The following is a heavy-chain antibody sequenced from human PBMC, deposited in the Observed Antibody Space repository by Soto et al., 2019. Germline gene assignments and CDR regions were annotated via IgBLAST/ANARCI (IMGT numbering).Heavy chain of an antibody. CDR2: INAGNGNT. CDR1: GYTFPSYA. CDR3: VTSGYYGSGRWGPFDY. Sequence: ASVKVSCKASGYTFPSYAMHWVHQAPGQRLEWMGWINAGNGNTKYSQKFQARVTITRDTSASTAYMELSSLRSEDTAVDFCVTSGYYGSGRWGPFDYWGQATLVTV. V-gene: IGHV1-3*01. D-gene: IGHD3-10*01. J-gene: IGHJ4*02.